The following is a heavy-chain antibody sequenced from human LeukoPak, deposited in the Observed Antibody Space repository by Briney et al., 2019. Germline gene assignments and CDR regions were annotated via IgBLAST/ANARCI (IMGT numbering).Heavy chain of an antibody. V-gene: IGHV1-46*01. D-gene: IGHD2-2*01. J-gene: IGHJ4*02. CDR1: GYTFTSYY. CDR2: INPSGGST. Sequence: ASVKVSCTASGYTFTSYYMHWVRQAPGQGLEWMGIINPSGGSTNYAQKFQGRVTMTRDTSTSTIYMELSSLRSEDTAVYYCARDPGVPAAMLDYWGQGTLVTVPS. CDR3: ARDPGVPAAMLDY.